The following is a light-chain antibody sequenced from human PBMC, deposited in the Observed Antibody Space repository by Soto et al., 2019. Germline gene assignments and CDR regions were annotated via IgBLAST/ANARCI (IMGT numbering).Light chain of an antibody. Sequence: QSALTQPASVSGSPGQSIAISCTGTSSDVGGYDYVSWYQQHPGKAPKLILYDVGSRPSGVSNRFSGSKSGNTASLTISGLRAEDEADYYCSSYTSSTTEVFGTGTKLTVL. CDR3: SSYTSSTTEV. CDR1: SSDVGGYDY. CDR2: DVG. J-gene: IGLJ1*01. V-gene: IGLV2-14*03.